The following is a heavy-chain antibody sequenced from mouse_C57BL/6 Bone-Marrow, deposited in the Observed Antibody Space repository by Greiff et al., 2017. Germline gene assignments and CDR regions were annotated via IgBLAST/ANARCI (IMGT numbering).Heavy chain of an antibody. V-gene: IGHV1-81*01. CDR1: GYTFTSYG. CDR3: PLLRYPWYFDV. Sequence: VQLQQSGAELMKPGASVKLSCKASGYTFTSYGISWVKQRTGQGLEWIGEIYPRSGNTYYNEKFKGKATLTADKSSSTAYMELRSLTSEDSAVYFCPLLRYPWYFDVWGTGTTVTVSS. D-gene: IGHD1-1*01. CDR2: IYPRSGNT. J-gene: IGHJ1*03.